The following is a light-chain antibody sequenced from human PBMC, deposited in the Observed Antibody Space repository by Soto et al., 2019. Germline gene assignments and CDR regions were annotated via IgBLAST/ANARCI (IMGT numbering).Light chain of an antibody. CDR2: YDS. CDR3: QVWESSSDHPVV. Sequence: SYELTQPPSVSVAPGKTARITCGGNNIGSKSVHWYQQKPRQAPVLVIYYDSDRPSGLPERFSGSNSGNTATVTISRVEAGDEADYYCQVWESSSDHPVVFGGGTKLTVL. V-gene: IGLV3-21*01. J-gene: IGLJ2*01. CDR1: NIGSKS.